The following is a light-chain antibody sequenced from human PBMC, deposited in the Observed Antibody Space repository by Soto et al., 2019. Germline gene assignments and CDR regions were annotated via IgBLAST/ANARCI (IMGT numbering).Light chain of an antibody. CDR3: AAWDDSVSGYV. CDR1: SSNIGSNT. Sequence: QSVLTQPPSASGTPGQRVTISCSGSSSNIGSNTVNWYQQLPGTAPKLLIYSNNQRPSGVPDRFSGSKSGTSASLAISGLQSEDAADYYCAAWDDSVSGYVLGNGTKLTVL. J-gene: IGLJ1*01. V-gene: IGLV1-44*01. CDR2: SNN.